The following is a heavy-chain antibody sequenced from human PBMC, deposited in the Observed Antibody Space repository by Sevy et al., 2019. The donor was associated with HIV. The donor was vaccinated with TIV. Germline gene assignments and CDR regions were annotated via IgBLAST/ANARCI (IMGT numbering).Heavy chain of an antibody. J-gene: IGHJ6*02. Sequence: SETLSLTCTVSGGSISSGDYYWTWIRQPPGKGLEWIGYIHYSGSTSYSPSLRSRVTISADTSKSQFSLRQTSVTAADSAVYYCARANYGSGRFLPYYYYYAMDVWGQGITVTVSS. V-gene: IGHV4-30-4*01. CDR1: GGSISSGDYY. CDR3: ARANYGSGRFLPYYYYYAMDV. CDR2: IHYSGST. D-gene: IGHD3-10*01.